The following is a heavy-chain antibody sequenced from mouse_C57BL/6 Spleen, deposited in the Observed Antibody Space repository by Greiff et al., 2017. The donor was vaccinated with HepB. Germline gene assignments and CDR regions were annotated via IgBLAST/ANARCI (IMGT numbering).Heavy chain of an antibody. CDR3: ARYPFDY. CDR1: GFTFTDYY. V-gene: IGHV7-3*01. CDR2: IRNKANGYTT. J-gene: IGHJ2*01. Sequence: EVTLQESGGGLVQPGGSLSLSCAASGFTFTDYYMSWVRQPPGKALEWLGFIRNKANGYTTEYSASVKGRFTISRDNSQSILYLQRNALRAEDSATYYCARYPFDYWGQGTTLTVSS.